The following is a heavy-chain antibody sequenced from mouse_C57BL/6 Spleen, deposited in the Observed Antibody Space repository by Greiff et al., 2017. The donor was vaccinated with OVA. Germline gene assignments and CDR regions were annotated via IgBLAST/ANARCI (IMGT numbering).Heavy chain of an antibody. CDR1: GYTFTSYW. D-gene: IGHD2-4*01. CDR2: IDPSDSYT. V-gene: IGHV1-50*01. CDR3: ARRLRRGYWYFDV. Sequence: QVQLQQPGAELVKPGASVKLSCKASGYTFTSYWMQWVKQRPGQGLEWIGEIDPSDSYTNYNQKFKGKATLTVDTSSSTAYMQLSSLTSEDSAVYYCARRLRRGYWYFDVWGTGTTVTVSS. J-gene: IGHJ1*03.